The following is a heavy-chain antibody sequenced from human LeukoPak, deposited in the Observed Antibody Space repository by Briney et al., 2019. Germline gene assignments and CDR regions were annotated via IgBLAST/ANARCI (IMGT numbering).Heavy chain of an antibody. CDR1: GFTFSSYS. D-gene: IGHD3-22*01. V-gene: IGHV3-21*04. Sequence: PGGSLRLSCAASGFTFSSYSMSWVRQAPGKGLEWVSSISSSSSYIYYADSVKGRFTISRDNAKNSLYLQMNSLRAEDTAVYYCARDHYYDSSPEGAFDIWGQGTMVTVSS. CDR3: ARDHYYDSSPEGAFDI. CDR2: ISSSSSYI. J-gene: IGHJ3*02.